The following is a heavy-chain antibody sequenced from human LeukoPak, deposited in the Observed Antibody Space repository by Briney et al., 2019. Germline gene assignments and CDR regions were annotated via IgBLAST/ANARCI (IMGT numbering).Heavy chain of an antibody. CDR2: IYYSGST. CDR3: ARIGGSFNPEGLDP. V-gene: IGHV4-31*03. CDR1: GGSISSGGCY. D-gene: IGHD2-15*01. J-gene: IGHJ5*02. Sequence: SETLSLTCTVSGGSISSGGCYWSWIRQHPGKGLEWIGYIYYSGSTYYNPSLKSRVTISVDTSKNQFSLKLSSVTAADTAVYYCARIGGSFNPEGLDPWGQGTLVTVSS.